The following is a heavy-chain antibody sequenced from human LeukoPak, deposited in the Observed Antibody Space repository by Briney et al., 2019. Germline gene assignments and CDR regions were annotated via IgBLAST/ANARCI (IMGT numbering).Heavy chain of an antibody. CDR3: ARDVAAGIFIFSFDH. CDR2: ISYDGSNK. J-gene: IGHJ4*02. Sequence: PGRSLRLSCAASGFTFSSYAMHWVRQAPGKGLEWVAVISYDGSNKYYADSVKGRFTISRDNSQNTLYLQMNSLRAEDTAVYYCARDVAAGIFIFSFDHWGQGTLVTVSS. D-gene: IGHD6-13*01. CDR1: GFTFSSYA. V-gene: IGHV3-30*01.